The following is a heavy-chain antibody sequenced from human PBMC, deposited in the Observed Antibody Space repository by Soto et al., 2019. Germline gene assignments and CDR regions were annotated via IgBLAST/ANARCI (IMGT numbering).Heavy chain of an antibody. Sequence: GGSLRLSCSASGFTFSYYAMGWVRQAPGKGLEWVSVLSDRGDTTYYADSVKGRFTISRDNSNNALFLQMSSLRAEDTAVYYCVKDGSSGWPYYYGMDVWGQGTTVTVSS. CDR1: GFTFSYYA. V-gene: IGHV3-23*01. CDR3: VKDGSSGWPYYYGMDV. CDR2: LSDRGDTT. D-gene: IGHD6-19*01. J-gene: IGHJ6*02.